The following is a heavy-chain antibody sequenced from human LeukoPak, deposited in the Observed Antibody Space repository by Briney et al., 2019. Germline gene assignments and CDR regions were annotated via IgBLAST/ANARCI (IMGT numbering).Heavy chain of an antibody. Sequence: GGSLRLSCAASGFTFSNYNMNWVRQTPGKGLEWISSITRGSIYTFYADSVKGRFTITRDNAKNSLSLQMNSLRAEDTAVYYCARDPYNGSYGDDYYYYVDVWGKGTTVTISS. D-gene: IGHD1-26*01. V-gene: IGHV3-21*01. J-gene: IGHJ6*03. CDR2: ITRGSIYT. CDR1: GFTFSNYN. CDR3: ARDPYNGSYGDDYYYYVDV.